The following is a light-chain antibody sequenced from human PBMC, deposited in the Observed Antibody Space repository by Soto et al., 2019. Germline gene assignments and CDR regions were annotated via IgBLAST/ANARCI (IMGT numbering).Light chain of an antibody. J-gene: IGKJ4*01. V-gene: IGKV3D-20*02. CDR1: QSISSSY. CDR3: QQRSKWPLT. Sequence: EIVLTQSPGTLSLSPGERATLSCRASQSISSSYLAWYQQGPGQAPRLLIYGASTRATGIPARFSGSGSGTEFTLTISSLQSEDFAVYYCQQRSKWPLTFGGGTKVDIK. CDR2: GAS.